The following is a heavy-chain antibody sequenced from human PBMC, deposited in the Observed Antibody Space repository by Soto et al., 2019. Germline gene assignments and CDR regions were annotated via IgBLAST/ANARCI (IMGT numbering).Heavy chain of an antibody. Sequence: QVQLVESGGGVVQPGRSLRLSRAASGFTFSSYGMHWVRQAPGKGLEWVAVISYDGSNKYYADSVKGRFTISRDNSKNTLYLQMNSLRAEDTAVYYSAKGYSSTNHYYYYGMDVWGQGTTVTVSS. CDR1: GFTFSSYG. J-gene: IGHJ6*02. D-gene: IGHD1-26*01. V-gene: IGHV3-30*18. CDR3: AKGYSSTNHYYYYGMDV. CDR2: ISYDGSNK.